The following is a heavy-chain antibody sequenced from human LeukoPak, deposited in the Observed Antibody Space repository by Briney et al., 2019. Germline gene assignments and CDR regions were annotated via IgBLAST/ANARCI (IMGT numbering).Heavy chain of an antibody. CDR3: TVRIVVVTAPDY. V-gene: IGHV3-15*01. J-gene: IGHJ4*02. D-gene: IGHD2-21*02. Sequence: SGGSLRLSCAASGFTFSNAWMSWVRQAPGKGLEWVGRIKSKTDGGTTDYAAPVKGRFTISRDDSKNTLYLQMNSLKTEDTAVYYCTVRIVVVTAPDYWGREPWSPSPQ. CDR1: GFTFSNAW. CDR2: IKSKTDGGTT.